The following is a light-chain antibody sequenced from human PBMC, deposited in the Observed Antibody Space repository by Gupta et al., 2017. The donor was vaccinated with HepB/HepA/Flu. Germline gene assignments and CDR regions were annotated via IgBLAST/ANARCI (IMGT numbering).Light chain of an antibody. J-gene: IGKJ1*01. CDR3: QQYSRSRWA. CDR2: GTF. Sequence: EIVLTQSPGSLSLSPGERATLSCRASQHVSSSYLAWFQQKPGLPPRLLIYGTFTRATGIPDRFSGSGFGTDFTLTISRLEPEDFAVYYCQQYSRSRWAFGQGIKVEVK. CDR1: QHVSSSY. V-gene: IGKV3-20*01.